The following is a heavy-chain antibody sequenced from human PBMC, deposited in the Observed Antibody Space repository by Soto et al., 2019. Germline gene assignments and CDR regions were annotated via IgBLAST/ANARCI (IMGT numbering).Heavy chain of an antibody. J-gene: IGHJ6*03. V-gene: IGHV3-23*01. CDR3: AKDRGYCSSTSCYFNYMDV. CDR2: ISGSGGST. CDR1: GFTFSSYA. Sequence: GGSLRLSCAASGFTFSSYAMSWVRQAPGKGLEWVSAISGSGGSTYYADSVMGRFTISRDNSKNTLYLQMNSLRAEDTAVYYCAKDRGYCSSTSCYFNYMDVWGKGTTVTVSS. D-gene: IGHD2-2*01.